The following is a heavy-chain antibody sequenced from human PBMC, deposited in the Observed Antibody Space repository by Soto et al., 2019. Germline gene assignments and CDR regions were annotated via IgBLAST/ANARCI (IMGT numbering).Heavy chain of an antibody. J-gene: IGHJ3*02. CDR2: IIPIFGAP. CDR3: ARAGPVAGNNAFDI. D-gene: IGHD6-19*01. V-gene: IGHV1-69*06. CDR1: GGSFSSYA. Sequence: QVQLVQSGAEVKKPGSSVKVSCQASGGSFSSYAISWVRQAPVQGLEWMGGIIPIFGAPTYAQKLQGRVTIIADKSTSTAYMELSSLRSEDTALYYCARAGPVAGNNAFDIWGQGTLVTVSS.